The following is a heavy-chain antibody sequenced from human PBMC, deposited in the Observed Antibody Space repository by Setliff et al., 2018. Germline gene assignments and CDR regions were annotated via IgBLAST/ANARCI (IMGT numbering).Heavy chain of an antibody. Sequence: PSETLSLTCTASGGSISTDHYYWGWIRQPPGKGLEWIGSIDYTGNTWHNPSLKSRLIISVDAPDNQFSVKLSSVTAADTAVYYCARHKSNGSGSYPSLYMDVWGKGIMVTVSS. CDR1: GGSISTDHYY. J-gene: IGHJ6*03. V-gene: IGHV4-39*01. CDR2: IDYTGNT. D-gene: IGHD3-10*01. CDR3: ARHKSNGSGSYPSLYMDV.